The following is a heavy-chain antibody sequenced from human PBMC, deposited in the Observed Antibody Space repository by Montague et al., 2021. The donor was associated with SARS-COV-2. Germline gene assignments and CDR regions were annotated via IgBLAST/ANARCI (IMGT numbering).Heavy chain of an antibody. Sequence: SETLSLTCTVSGGSISSYYWSWIRQPPGKGLEWIGNIYYSGSTNYNPSLESRVTISVDTSKNQFSLKLSSVTAADTAVYYCARWGRYGGNPGDGAFDIWGQGTMVTGSS. CDR3: ARWGRYGGNPGDGAFDI. CDR2: IYYSGST. J-gene: IGHJ3*02. CDR1: GGSISSYY. D-gene: IGHD4-23*01. V-gene: IGHV4-59*01.